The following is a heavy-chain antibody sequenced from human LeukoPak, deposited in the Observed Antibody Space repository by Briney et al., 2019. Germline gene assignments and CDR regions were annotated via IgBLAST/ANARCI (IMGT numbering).Heavy chain of an antibody. CDR3: ARARTDRLIDY. Sequence: GSLRLSCAASGFTFSSYSMNWVRQAPGKGLEWVSYISSSSSYIYYADSVKGRFTISRDNAKNSLYLQMNSLRAEDTAVYYCARARTDRLIDYWGQGTLVTVSS. D-gene: IGHD1-1*01. V-gene: IGHV3-21*05. J-gene: IGHJ4*02. CDR1: GFTFSSYS. CDR2: ISSSSSYI.